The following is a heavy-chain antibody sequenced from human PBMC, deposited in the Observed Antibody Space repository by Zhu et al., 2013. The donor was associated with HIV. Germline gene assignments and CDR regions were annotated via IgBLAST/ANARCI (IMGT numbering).Heavy chain of an antibody. CDR2: ISVYNGNT. Sequence: QVQLEQSGAEVKKPGASVKVSCKASGYTFSSHGLTWVRQAPGQGLEWMGWISVYNGNTEYAQKLQGRVTMTTDTSTSTAYMELRNLRSDDTAVYYCARVLAVTRYFDLWGRGTLVAVSS. D-gene: IGHD4-17*01. CDR3: ARVLAVTRYFDL. J-gene: IGHJ2*01. V-gene: IGHV1-18*01. CDR1: GYTFSSHG.